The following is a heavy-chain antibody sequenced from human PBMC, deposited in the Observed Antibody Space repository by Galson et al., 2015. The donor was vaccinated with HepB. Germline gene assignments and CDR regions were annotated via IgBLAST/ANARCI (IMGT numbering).Heavy chain of an antibody. J-gene: IGHJ3*01. D-gene: IGHD6-25*01. V-gene: IGHV1-69*04. CDR2: ITPLANIV. Sequence: SVKVSCKAPRDTFTSYTISWVRQAPGQGLEWMGRITPLANIVNYAQKFQGRVTITADKSTSTAYMELSGLRSEDTAMYYCARDGGGTYAGYFDAFDLWGQGTVVTVSS. CDR1: RDTFTSYT. CDR3: ARDGGGTYAGYFDAFDL.